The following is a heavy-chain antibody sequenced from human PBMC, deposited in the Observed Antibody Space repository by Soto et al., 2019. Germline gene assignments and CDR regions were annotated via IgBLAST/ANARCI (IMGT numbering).Heavy chain of an antibody. V-gene: IGHV4-59*12. Sequence: SETLSLTCTVSGGSITGYYWSWIRQPPGKGLEWIGYIYHSGSTYYNPSLKSRVTISVDRSKNQFSLKLSSVTAADTAVYYCARVPGPWGQGTLVTVSS. CDR1: GGSITGYY. CDR3: ARVPGP. J-gene: IGHJ5*02. CDR2: IYHSGST.